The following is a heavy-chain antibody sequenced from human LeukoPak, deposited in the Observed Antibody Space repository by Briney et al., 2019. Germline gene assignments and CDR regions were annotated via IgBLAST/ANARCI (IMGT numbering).Heavy chain of an antibody. CDR1: GFTFSSYL. D-gene: IGHD4-11*01. CDR2: ISYDGSNK. V-gene: IGHV3-30-3*01. CDR3: AREDYPRYYYYYGMDV. J-gene: IGHJ6*02. Sequence: GGSLRLSCAASGFTFSSYLMSWVRQAPSKGLEWVAVISYDGSNKYYADSVKGRFTISRDNSKNTLYLQMNSLRAEDTAVYYCAREDYPRYYYYYGMDVWGQGTTVTVSS.